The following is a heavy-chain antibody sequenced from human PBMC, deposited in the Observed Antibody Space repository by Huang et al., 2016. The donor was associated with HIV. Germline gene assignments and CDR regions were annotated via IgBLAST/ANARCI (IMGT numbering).Heavy chain of an antibody. Sequence: EVQLVESGGGLVQPGGSLRLSCAASGFIFSNFSMNWVRQTAGKGLEWVSYISASGATIYYAASAKGRFTVSRDDAKKSLYLQLNSLRDEDTAVYYCARDLRGYDSTFDFYYYYGMDVWGQGTTVTVSS. CDR1: GFIFSNFS. J-gene: IGHJ6*02. D-gene: IGHD3-22*01. CDR3: ARDLRGYDSTFDFYYYYGMDV. V-gene: IGHV3-48*02. CDR2: ISASGATI.